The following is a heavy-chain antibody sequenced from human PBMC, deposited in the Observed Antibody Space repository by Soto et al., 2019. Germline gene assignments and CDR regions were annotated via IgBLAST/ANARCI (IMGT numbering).Heavy chain of an antibody. Sequence: ASVKVSCKASGYTFTSYYMHWVRQAPGQGLEWMGIINPSGGSTSYAQKFQGRVTMTRDTSTSTVYMELSSLRSEDTAVYYCARHCSSTSCPMYSLDYWGQGTLVTVSS. CDR2: INPSGGST. CDR1: GYTFTSYY. D-gene: IGHD2-2*01. J-gene: IGHJ4*02. CDR3: ARHCSSTSCPMYSLDY. V-gene: IGHV1-46*01.